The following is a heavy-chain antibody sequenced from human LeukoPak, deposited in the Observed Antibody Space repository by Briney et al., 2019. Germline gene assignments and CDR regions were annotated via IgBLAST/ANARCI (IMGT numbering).Heavy chain of an antibody. CDR2: INTGDIT. CDR1: GFTSDYSA. V-gene: IGHV3-23*01. D-gene: IGHD3-22*01. Sequence: PGGSLRLSCAASGFTSDYSAMTWVRQAPEKGLEWVSTINTGDITFYANSVKGRFTISRDNSKNALFLQMNSLRAEDTAIYYCVKGGFTYYDDWGQGTLVTVSS. J-gene: IGHJ4*02. CDR3: VKGGFTYYDD.